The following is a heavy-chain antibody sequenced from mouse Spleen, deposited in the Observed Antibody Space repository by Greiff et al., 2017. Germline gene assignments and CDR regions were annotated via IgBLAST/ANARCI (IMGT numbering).Heavy chain of an antibody. D-gene: IGHD1-2*01. CDR3: ARQDGPGYFDV. V-gene: IGHV5-9*04. Sequence: EVKLMESGGGLVKRGGSLKLSCAASGFTFSSYAMSWVRQTPEKRLEWVATISSGGGNTYYPDSVKGRFTISRDNAKNTLYLQMSSLKSEDTAMYYCARQDGPGYFDVWGAGTTVTVSS. J-gene: IGHJ1*01. CDR1: GFTFSSYA. CDR2: ISSGGGNT.